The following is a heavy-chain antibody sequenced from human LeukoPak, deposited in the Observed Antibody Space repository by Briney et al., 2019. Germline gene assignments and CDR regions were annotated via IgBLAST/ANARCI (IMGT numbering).Heavy chain of an antibody. CDR1: GFTFSSYG. D-gene: IGHD3-10*01. J-gene: IGHJ4*02. CDR3: ASWDQPTLLWFGELSDNPFDY. CDR2: IQYDGSNE. Sequence: GGSLRLSCAASGFTFSSYGMHWVRQAPGKGLEWVAYIQYDGSNEQYADSVKGRFSISRDSSKNILYLQMNSLRAEDTAVYYCASWDQPTLLWFGELSDNPFDYWGQGTLVAVSS. V-gene: IGHV3-30*02.